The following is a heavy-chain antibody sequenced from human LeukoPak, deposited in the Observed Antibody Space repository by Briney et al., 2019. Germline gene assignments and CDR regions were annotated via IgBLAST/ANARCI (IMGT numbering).Heavy chain of an antibody. CDR3: ARMRGVQSPFDI. J-gene: IGHJ3*02. Sequence: SGPALVKPTQTLTLTCTFSGFSLSTSGMCVSWIRQPPGKALEWLARIDWDDDKYYSTSLKTRPTISKDTSKNQVVLTMTNMDPVDTGTYYCARMRGVQSPFDIWGQGTMVTVSS. CDR1: GFSLSTSGMC. CDR2: IDWDDDK. D-gene: IGHD3-10*01. V-gene: IGHV2-70*11.